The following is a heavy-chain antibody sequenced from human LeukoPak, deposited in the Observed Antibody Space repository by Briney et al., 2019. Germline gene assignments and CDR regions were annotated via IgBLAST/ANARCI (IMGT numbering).Heavy chain of an antibody. D-gene: IGHD3-10*01. CDR1: GFTFSYFW. CDR3: GGDYPGWGASDY. CDR2: IKGDGSEK. V-gene: IGHV3-7*05. J-gene: IGHJ4*02. Sequence: GGSLRLSCAASGFTFSYFWMSWVRQAPGKGLEWVASIKGDGSEKHDVDSVKGRFTISRNNAENLVYLQMNSLRAEDTAVYYCGGDYPGWGASDYWGRGTLVTVSS.